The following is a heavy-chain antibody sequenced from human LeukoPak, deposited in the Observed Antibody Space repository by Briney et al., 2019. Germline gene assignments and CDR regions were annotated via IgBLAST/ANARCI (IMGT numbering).Heavy chain of an antibody. CDR2: ISAYNGNT. D-gene: IGHD2-15*01. CDR1: GYTFTSYG. CDR3: ARASYPRGYCSGGSCRRYNWFDP. Sequence: ASVKVSCKASGYTFTSYGISWVRQAPGQGLEWMGWISAYNGNTNYAQRLQGRVTMTTGTSTSTAYMELRSLRSEDTAVYYCARASYPRGYCSGGSCRRYNWFDPWGQGTLVTVSS. V-gene: IGHV1-18*01. J-gene: IGHJ5*02.